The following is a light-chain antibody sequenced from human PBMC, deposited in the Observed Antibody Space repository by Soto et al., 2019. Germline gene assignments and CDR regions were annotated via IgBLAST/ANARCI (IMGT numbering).Light chain of an antibody. Sequence: QSVLTQPPSVSAAPGQTVTISCSGSSSNIENNYVSWYQQLPRTAPNLLIFEDNKRPSGIPDRFSGSKSGTSATLGITGLQTGDEAHYYCNTWDSSLSAGVFGGGTKVTVL. CDR1: SSNIENNY. CDR3: NTWDSSLSAGV. CDR2: EDN. J-gene: IGLJ3*02. V-gene: IGLV1-51*02.